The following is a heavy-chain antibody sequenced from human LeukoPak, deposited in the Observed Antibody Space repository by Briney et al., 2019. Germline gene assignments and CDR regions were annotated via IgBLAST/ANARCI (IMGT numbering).Heavy chain of an antibody. V-gene: IGHV5-51*01. CDR1: GYTFTTSL. Sequence: GESLRISCQGFGYTFTTSLIGWVRQLPGKGLEWMAIIYAGNSDTKYSPSFQGQVSISTDRSISTAYLQWSSLQASDTAIYYCAILNHPDGRVYWGQGTLVTVSS. D-gene: IGHD5-24*01. CDR2: IYAGNSDT. J-gene: IGHJ4*02. CDR3: AILNHPDGRVY.